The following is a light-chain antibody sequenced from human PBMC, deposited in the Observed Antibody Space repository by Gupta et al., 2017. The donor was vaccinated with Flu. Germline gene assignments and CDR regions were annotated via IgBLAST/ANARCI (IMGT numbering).Light chain of an antibody. CDR1: QNIGWS. CDR3: HQSRSFPFT. V-gene: IGKV6-21*01. J-gene: IGKJ3*01. CDR2: FAS. Sequence: EIVLTQSPDFQSVTPKERVTITCRASQNIGWSLHWYQHKPDQSPKLLITFASQSFSGVPSRFSGSGSGTDFTLTINGLEAEDAATYYCHQSRSFPFTFGPGTKVEIK.